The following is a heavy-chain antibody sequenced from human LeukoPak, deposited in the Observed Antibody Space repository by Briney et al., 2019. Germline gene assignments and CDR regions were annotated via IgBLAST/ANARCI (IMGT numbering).Heavy chain of an antibody. CDR2: IYTSGST. CDR3: MRGVGRCSSTSCYPTYYYYYYYMDV. V-gene: IGHV4-61*02. J-gene: IGHJ6*03. D-gene: IGHD2-2*01. CDR1: GGSISSGSYY. Sequence: SETLSLTCTVSGGSISSGSYYWSWIRQPAGKGLEWIGRIYTSGSTNYNPSLKSRVTISVDTSKNQFSLKLSSVTAADTAVYYCMRGVGRCSSTSCYPTYYYYYYYMDVWGKGTTVTVSS.